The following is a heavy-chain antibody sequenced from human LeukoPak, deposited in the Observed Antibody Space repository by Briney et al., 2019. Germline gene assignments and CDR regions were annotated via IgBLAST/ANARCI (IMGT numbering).Heavy chain of an antibody. J-gene: IGHJ3*02. CDR1: GFIFDDYA. V-gene: IGHV3-9*03. CDR2: ISWNSGSI. Sequence: GRSLRLSCAASGFIFDDYAMHWVRQAPGKGLAWVSGISWNSGSIAYADSVKGRFTISRDNAKNSLYLQMNSLRAEDMALYYCAKTLFGSGSPNASDIWGQGTMVTVSS. D-gene: IGHD3-10*01. CDR3: AKTLFGSGSPNASDI.